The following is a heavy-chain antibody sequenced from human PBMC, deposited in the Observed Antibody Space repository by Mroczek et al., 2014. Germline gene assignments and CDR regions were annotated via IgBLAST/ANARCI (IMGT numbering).Heavy chain of an antibody. D-gene: IGHD1-26*01. CDR2: ISWNSGSI. Sequence: ESGGGLVQPGRSLRLSCAASGFTFDDYAMHWVRQAPGKGLEWVSGISWNSGSIGYADSVKGRFTISRDNAKNSLYLQMNSLRAEDTALYYCAKDAGYSGTEADAFDIWGQGTMVTVSS. V-gene: IGHV3-9*01. CDR1: GFTFDDYA. J-gene: IGHJ3*02. CDR3: AKDAGYSGTEADAFDI.